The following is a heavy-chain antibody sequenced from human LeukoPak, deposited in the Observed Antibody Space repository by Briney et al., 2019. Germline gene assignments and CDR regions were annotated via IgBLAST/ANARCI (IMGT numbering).Heavy chain of an antibody. CDR2: INPNSGGT. D-gene: IGHD3-22*01. V-gene: IGHV1-2*02. Sequence: ASVKVSCKASGYTFTGYYIHWVRQAPGQGLEWMGWINPNSGGTNYAQKFQGRVTMTRDTSISTAYMELSRLRSDDTAVYYCARVRGYYDSSGWDYFDYWGQGTPVTVSS. J-gene: IGHJ4*02. CDR3: ARVRGYYDSSGWDYFDY. CDR1: GYTFTGYY.